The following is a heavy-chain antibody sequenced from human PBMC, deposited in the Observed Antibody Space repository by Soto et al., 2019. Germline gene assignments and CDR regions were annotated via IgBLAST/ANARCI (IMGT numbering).Heavy chain of an antibody. J-gene: IGHJ6*03. CDR2: IYYSGST. CDR1: GGSISSYY. D-gene: IGHD6-13*01. V-gene: IGHV4-59*01. Sequence: QVQLQESGPGLVKPSETLSLTCTVSGGSISSYYWSWIRQPPGKGLEWIGYIYYSGSTNYNPSLKSRVTISVDTSKNQFSLKLSSVTAADTAVYYCARGGSWRNDYYYYYYYMDVWGKGTTVTVSS. CDR3: ARGGSWRNDYYYYYYYMDV.